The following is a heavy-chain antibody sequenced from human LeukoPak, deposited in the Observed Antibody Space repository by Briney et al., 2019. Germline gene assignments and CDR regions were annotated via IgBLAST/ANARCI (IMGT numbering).Heavy chain of an antibody. D-gene: IGHD6-19*01. CDR1: GGSISNYY. CDR3: ARDSEAVAGTNYAFDI. V-gene: IGHV4-4*07. J-gene: IGHJ3*02. Sequence: KPSETLSLTCTVSGGSISNYYWSWIRQPAGKGLEWIGRIYTSGSTNYNPSLKSRVTMSVDTSKNQFSLKLSSVTAADTAVYYCARDSEAVAGTNYAFDIWGQGTMVTVSS. CDR2: IYTSGST.